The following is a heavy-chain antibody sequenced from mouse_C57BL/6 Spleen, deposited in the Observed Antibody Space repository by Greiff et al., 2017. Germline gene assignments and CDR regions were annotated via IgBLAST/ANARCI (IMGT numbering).Heavy chain of an antibody. Sequence: QVQLQQPGAELVKPGASVKLSCKASGYTFTSYWMQWVKQRPGQGLEWIGEIDPSDSYTNYNQKFKGKATLTVDTSSSTAYMQRSSLTSEDSAVYYCARSTVFSEVYFGGWGTRTTVT. V-gene: IGHV1-50*01. J-gene: IGHJ1*03. CDR3: ARSTVFSEVYFGG. CDR2: IDPSDSYT. CDR1: GYTFTSYW. D-gene: IGHD2-1*01.